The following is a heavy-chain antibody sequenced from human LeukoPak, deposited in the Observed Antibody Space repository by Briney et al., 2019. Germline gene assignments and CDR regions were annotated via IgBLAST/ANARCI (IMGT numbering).Heavy chain of an antibody. CDR3: ARDPHYNNEGAFDI. CDR1: GGSISSGDYY. CDR2: IYYSGST. D-gene: IGHD1-1*01. Sequence: PSETLSLTCAVSGGSISSGDYYWSWIRQHPGKGLEWIGYIYYSGSTYYNPSLKSRVTISVDTSKNQFSLKLSSVTAADTAVYYCARDPHYNNEGAFDIWGQGTMVTVSS. V-gene: IGHV4-31*11. J-gene: IGHJ3*02.